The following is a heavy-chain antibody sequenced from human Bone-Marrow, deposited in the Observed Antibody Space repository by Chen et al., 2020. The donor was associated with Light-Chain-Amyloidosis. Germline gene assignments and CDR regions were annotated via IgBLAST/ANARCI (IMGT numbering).Heavy chain of an antibody. CDR2: ISYDGYNK. D-gene: IGHD4-17*01. V-gene: IGHV3-30-3*01. CDR3: ARDYGDFDWYFDL. Sequence: QVQLVESGGGVVQPGRSLRLSCAASGFTFSIYAMHWVRQAPGKGLEWVAVISYDGYNKYYADSVKGRFTISRDNSRNTLSLQXXXXXXXXTAVXXXARDYGDFDWYFDLWGRGTLVTVSS. J-gene: IGHJ2*01. CDR1: GFTFSIYA.